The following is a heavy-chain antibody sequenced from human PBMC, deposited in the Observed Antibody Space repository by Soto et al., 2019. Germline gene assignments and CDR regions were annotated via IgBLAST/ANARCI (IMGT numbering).Heavy chain of an antibody. D-gene: IGHD3-10*01. Sequence: GGSLRLSCAPSGFTFSNHGMHWVRQAPGGGLEWVAVTSFDGGKKYYADSVNGRFTVSRDNSNNTLYLQMNSLRVEDTAVYYCEKVIDYGSEIYNRDYYYYGIDVWGRGNKVTVSS. J-gene: IGHJ6*02. CDR1: GFTFSNHG. V-gene: IGHV3-30*18. CDR3: EKVIDYGSEIYNRDYYYYGIDV. CDR2: TSFDGGKK.